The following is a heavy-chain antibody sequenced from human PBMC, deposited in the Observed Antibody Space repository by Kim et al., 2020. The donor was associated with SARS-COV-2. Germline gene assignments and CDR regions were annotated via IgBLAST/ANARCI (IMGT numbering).Heavy chain of an antibody. J-gene: IGHJ4*02. D-gene: IGHD2-2*01. Sequence: ASVKVSCKASGYTFSHYGITWVRQAPGQGLEWMGWISGYNGDTNYAQNLQGRVTMTTDTFTSTAYMELRSLRSDDTAVYFCARTDIVLVPAAMGGALDNWGQGTLVTVSS. CDR3: ARTDIVLVPAAMGGALDN. CDR1: GYTFSHYG. CDR2: ISGYNGDT. V-gene: IGHV1-18*01.